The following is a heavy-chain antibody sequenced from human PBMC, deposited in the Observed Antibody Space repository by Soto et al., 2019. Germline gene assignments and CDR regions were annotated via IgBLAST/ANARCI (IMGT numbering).Heavy chain of an antibody. CDR3: VRGGSSRSY. V-gene: IGHV3-21*01. D-gene: IGHD3-16*02. CDR2: LSSGSRYV. Sequence: GGSLRLSCTASGFTFTNYIMTWVRQAPGKGLEWVSSLSSGSRYVYYVDSVKGRFTISRDDAKNSVYLQMNSLRAEDAAVYYCVRGGSSRSYWGQGSRVTVAS. J-gene: IGHJ4*02. CDR1: GFTFTNYI.